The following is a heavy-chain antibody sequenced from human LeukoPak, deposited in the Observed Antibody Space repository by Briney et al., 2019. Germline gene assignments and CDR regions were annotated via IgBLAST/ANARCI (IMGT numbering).Heavy chain of an antibody. CDR2: INPNSGGT. Sequence: VASVKVSCKASGYTFTGYYMHWVRQAPGQGLEWMGWINPNSGGTNYAQKFQGRVTMTRDTSISTAYMELSRLRSDDTAVYYCARASVAVAVGDFDYWGQGTLVTVSS. V-gene: IGHV1-2*02. CDR3: ARASVAVAVGDFDY. J-gene: IGHJ4*02. CDR1: GYTFTGYY. D-gene: IGHD6-19*01.